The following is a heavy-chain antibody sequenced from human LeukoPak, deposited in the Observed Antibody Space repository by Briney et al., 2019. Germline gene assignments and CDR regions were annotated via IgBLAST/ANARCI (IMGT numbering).Heavy chain of an antibody. CDR3: ARATDYFDY. Sequence: GGSLRLSCAASGFTFSGYSGYTMNWVRQAPGKGLEWVSSISTSSTYIYYADSVKGRFTISRDNAKTSLYLQMNSLRAEDTSVYYCARATDYFDYWGQGTLVTVSS. CDR2: ISTSSTYI. J-gene: IGHJ4*02. CDR1: GFTFSGYSGYT. V-gene: IGHV3-21*01.